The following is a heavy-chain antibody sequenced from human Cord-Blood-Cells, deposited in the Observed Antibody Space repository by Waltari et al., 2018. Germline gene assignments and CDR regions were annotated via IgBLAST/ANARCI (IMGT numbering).Heavy chain of an antibody. V-gene: IGHV3-21*01. D-gene: IGHD6-13*01. CDR1: GFTFRSYS. Sequence: EVQLVESGGGLVKPGESLRLSCAASGFTFRSYSMNWVRQAPGKGLEWVSSISSSSSYIYYADSVKGRFTISRDNAKNSLYLQMNSLRAEDTAVYYCARVLESSSWYLWLDPWGQGTLVTVSS. CDR3: ARVLESSSWYLWLDP. CDR2: ISSSSSYI. J-gene: IGHJ5*02.